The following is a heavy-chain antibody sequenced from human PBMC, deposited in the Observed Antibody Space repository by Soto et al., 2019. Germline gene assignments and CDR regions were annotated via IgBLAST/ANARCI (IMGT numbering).Heavy chain of an antibody. V-gene: IGHV3-49*02. CDR2: IRKKAQGETL. CDR1: GFSLGEYT. J-gene: IGHJ4*02. Sequence: LRRSPIAYGFSLGEYTMSWVLLARAKGREWVGLIRKKAQGETLESVASVKGRFTMSRDDSRSIAYLQMNSLKTEDPAVYYCTTDGNCYSDSYWGQGTLVTVS. CDR3: TTDGNCYSDSY. D-gene: IGHD2-21*02.